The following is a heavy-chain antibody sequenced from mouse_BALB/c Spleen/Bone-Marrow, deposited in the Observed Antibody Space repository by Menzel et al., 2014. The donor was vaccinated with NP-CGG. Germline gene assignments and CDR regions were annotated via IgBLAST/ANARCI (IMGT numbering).Heavy chain of an antibody. Sequence: VQLQQSGAELAKPGASVKMSYKASGYTFSSYWMHWVKQRPGQGLEWIGYISPTTGYTEYSQKFKDKATLTADKSSSTAYMQLSSLTSEDSAVYYCARYGNFLAMDYWGQGTSVTVSS. CDR3: ARYGNFLAMDY. V-gene: IGHV1-7*01. CDR2: ISPTTGYT. D-gene: IGHD1-1*01. CDR1: GYTFSSYW. J-gene: IGHJ4*01.